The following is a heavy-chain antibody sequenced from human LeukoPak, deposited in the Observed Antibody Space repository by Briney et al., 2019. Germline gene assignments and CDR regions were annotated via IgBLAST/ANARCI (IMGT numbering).Heavy chain of an antibody. D-gene: IGHD6-6*01. CDR3: ARAGSIAARLPLDWFDP. J-gene: IGHJ5*02. Sequence: ASVKVSCKASGYTFTGYYMHWVRQAPGQGLEWIGWINPNSGGTNYAQKFQGRVTMTRDTSISTAYMELSRLRSDDTAVYYCARAGSIAARLPLDWFDPWGQGTLVTVSS. CDR2: INPNSGGT. CDR1: GYTFTGYY. V-gene: IGHV1-2*02.